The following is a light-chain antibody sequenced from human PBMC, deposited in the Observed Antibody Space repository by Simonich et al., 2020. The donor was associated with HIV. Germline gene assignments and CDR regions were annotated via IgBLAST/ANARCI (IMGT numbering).Light chain of an antibody. CDR2: WAS. CDR3: QQYYSTLWT. Sequence: DIVMTQSPDSLAVSLGGRATITCKSSLSVLYSSNNKNYLAWYQQKPGQPPKLIVYWASTREAGVPDRFSGSGSGTDFTLTISSLQAEDVAVYYCQQYYSTLWTFGQGTKVEIK. V-gene: IGKV4-1*01. CDR1: LSVLYSSNNKNY. J-gene: IGKJ1*01.